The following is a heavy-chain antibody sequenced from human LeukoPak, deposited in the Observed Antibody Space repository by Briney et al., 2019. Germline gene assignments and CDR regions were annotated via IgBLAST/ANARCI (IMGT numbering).Heavy chain of an antibody. D-gene: IGHD5-18*01. CDR2: INPNSGGT. Sequence: ASVKVSCKASGYTFTGYYMHWVRQAPGQGLEWMGWINPNSGGTNYAQKFQGRVTMTRDTSISTAYMELSRLRSDDTAVYYCTREIVDTAMLNHDAFDIWGQGTMVTVSS. CDR3: TREIVDTAMLNHDAFDI. V-gene: IGHV1-2*02. CDR1: GYTFTGYY. J-gene: IGHJ3*02.